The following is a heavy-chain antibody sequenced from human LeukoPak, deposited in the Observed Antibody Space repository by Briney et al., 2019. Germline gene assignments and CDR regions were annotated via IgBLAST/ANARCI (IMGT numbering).Heavy chain of an antibody. CDR3: AKGWSGYYHYYMDV. V-gene: IGHV3-30*02. CDR1: GFTFSTYA. D-gene: IGHD3-3*01. Sequence: GGSLRLSCATSGFTFSTYAMHWVRQAPGKGLEWVASIRNDGTNKNHVDSVKGRFTISRDNSKNTLFLQMDSLRPEDTAIYYCAKGWSGYYHYYMDVWGKGTTVTVSS. J-gene: IGHJ6*03. CDR2: IRNDGTNK.